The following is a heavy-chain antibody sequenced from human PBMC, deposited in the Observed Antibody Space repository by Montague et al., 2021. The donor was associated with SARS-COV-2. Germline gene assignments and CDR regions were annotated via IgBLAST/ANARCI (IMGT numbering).Heavy chain of an antibody. J-gene: IGHJ4*02. V-gene: IGHV4-61*02. D-gene: IGHD3-3*01. Sequence: TLSLTCTASGGSISSGSYYWSWIRQPAGKGLEWIGRMYTSGSTNYNPSLKSRVTISVDTSKNQFSLKLSSVTAADTAVYYCARQLAGFWSGYFDYWGQGTLVTVSS. CDR2: MYTSGST. CDR3: ARQLAGFWSGYFDY. CDR1: GGSISSGSYY.